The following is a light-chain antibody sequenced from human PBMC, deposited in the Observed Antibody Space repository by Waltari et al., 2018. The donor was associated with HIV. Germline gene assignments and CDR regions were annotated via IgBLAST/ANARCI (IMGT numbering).Light chain of an antibody. CDR2: QDR. CDR3: QTWDSTTGV. J-gene: IGLJ1*01. Sequence: SFELTQPPSLSVSPGQTVTISCSGDKLGDKYVCWYQQKSGQSPVLVMFQDRKRPSGIPERFSGSNSGNTATLTISGTQPIDEGDYYCQTWDSTTGVFGTGTRLTVL. CDR1: KLGDKY. V-gene: IGLV3-1*01.